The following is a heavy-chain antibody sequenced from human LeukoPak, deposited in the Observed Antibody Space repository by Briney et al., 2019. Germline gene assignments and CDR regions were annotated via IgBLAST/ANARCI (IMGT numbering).Heavy chain of an antibody. Sequence: GGSLRLSCAASGFTFSSYGMHWVRQAPGKGLEWVAVISYDGSNKYYADSVKGRFTISRDNSKNTLYLQMNSLRAEDTAVYYCAKDQGGWFGELSPLDYWGQGTLVTVSS. CDR2: ISYDGSNK. D-gene: IGHD3-10*01. CDR3: AKDQGGWFGELSPLDY. J-gene: IGHJ4*02. CDR1: GFTFSSYG. V-gene: IGHV3-30*18.